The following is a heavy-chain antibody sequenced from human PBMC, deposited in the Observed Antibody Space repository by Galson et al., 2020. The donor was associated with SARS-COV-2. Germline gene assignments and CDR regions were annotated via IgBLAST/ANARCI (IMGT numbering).Heavy chain of an antibody. CDR2: INHSGST. CDR1: GGSFSGYY. CDR3: AGRFRGFGG. V-gene: IGHV4-34*01. Sequence: SETLSLTCAVYGGSFSGYYWSWIRQPPGKGLEWIGEINHSGSTNYNPSLKSRVTISVDTSKNQFSLKLSSVTAADTAVYYCAGRFRGFGGWGQGTLVTVSS. J-gene: IGHJ4*02. D-gene: IGHD3-10*01.